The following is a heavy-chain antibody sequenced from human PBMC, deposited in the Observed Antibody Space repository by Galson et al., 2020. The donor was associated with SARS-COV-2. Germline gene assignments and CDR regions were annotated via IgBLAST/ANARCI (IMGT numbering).Heavy chain of an antibody. V-gene: IGHV4-30-4*01. CDR1: GGSISSGDYY. CDR2: IYYSGST. D-gene: IGHD3-3*01. CDR3: ARDLLTIFGGEYYGMDV. J-gene: IGHJ6*02. Sequence: ETSETLSLTCTVSGGSISSGDYYWSWIRQPPGKGPEWIGYIYYSGSTYYNPSLKSRVTISVDTSKNQFSMKLSSVTAADTAVYYCARDLLTIFGGEYYGMDVWGQGTTVTVSS.